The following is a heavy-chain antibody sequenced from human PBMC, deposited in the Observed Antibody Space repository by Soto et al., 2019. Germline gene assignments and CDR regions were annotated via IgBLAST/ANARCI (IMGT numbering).Heavy chain of an antibody. V-gene: IGHV1-69*13. J-gene: IGHJ3*02. D-gene: IGHD3-22*01. CDR3: AREVDYYDSSGYSVPQAFDI. CDR2: IIPIFGTA. CDR1: GGTFSSYA. Sequence: ASVKVSCKASGGTFSSYAISWVRQAPGQGLEWMGGIIPIFGTANYAQKFQGRVTITADESTSTAYMELSSLRSEDTAVYNCAREVDYYDSSGYSVPQAFDIWGQGTMVTVSS.